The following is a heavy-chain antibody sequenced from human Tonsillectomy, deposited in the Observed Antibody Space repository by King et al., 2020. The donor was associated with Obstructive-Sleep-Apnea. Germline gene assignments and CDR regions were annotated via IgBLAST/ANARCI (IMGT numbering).Heavy chain of an antibody. D-gene: IGHD1-26*01. J-gene: IGHJ3*02. CDR1: AFTFRIYG. CDR3: AKDKRDQLLSNDAFDM. Sequence: VQLVESGGGVVQPGGSLRLSCAASAFTFRIYGMHWVRQAPGKGLEWVAFTRFDGGYKTYADSVKGRFIISRDNSKNRLYLQMNSLRAEDTAVYFCAKDKRDQLLSNDAFDMWGQGTMVTVSS. CDR2: TRFDGGYK. V-gene: IGHV3-30*02.